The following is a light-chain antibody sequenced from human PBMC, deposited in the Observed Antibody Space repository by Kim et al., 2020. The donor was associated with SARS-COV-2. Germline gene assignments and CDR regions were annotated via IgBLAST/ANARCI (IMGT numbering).Light chain of an antibody. CDR1: TSNIGNNV. CDR2: YSD. CDR3: STWDDSVNGVL. J-gene: IGLJ2*01. Sequence: RQSVTISGSGSTSNIGNNVVNWYQQLPGKAPRLLIYYSDLLSSGVSDRFSGSKSGTSASLAISGLQSEDEADYYCSTWDDSVNGVLFGGGTQLTVL. V-gene: IGLV1-36*01.